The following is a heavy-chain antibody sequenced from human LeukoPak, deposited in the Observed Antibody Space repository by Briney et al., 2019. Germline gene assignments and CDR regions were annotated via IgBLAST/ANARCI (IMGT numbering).Heavy chain of an antibody. CDR3: AELGITMIGGV. CDR1: GFTFSSYE. D-gene: IGHD3-10*02. J-gene: IGHJ6*04. V-gene: IGHV3-48*03. Sequence: GGSLRLSCVASGFTFSSYEMNWVRQAPGKGLEWVSYISSSGSTIYYADSVKGRFTISRDNAKNSLYLQMNSLKAEDTAVYYCAELGITMIGGVWGKGTTVTISS. CDR2: ISSSGSTI.